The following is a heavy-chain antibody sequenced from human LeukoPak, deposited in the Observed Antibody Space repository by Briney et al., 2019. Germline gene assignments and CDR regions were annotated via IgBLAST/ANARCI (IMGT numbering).Heavy chain of an antibody. CDR2: FDPEDGET. CDR3: ATDKPGIAAAGKDY. D-gene: IGHD6-13*01. V-gene: IGHV1-24*01. J-gene: IGHJ4*02. Sequence: ASVKVSCKVSGYTLTELSMHWVRQAPGKGLEWMGGFDPEDGETIYAQKFQGRVTMTEDTSTDTAYMELSSLRFEDTAVYYCATDKPGIAAAGKDYWGQGTLVTVSS. CDR1: GYTLTELS.